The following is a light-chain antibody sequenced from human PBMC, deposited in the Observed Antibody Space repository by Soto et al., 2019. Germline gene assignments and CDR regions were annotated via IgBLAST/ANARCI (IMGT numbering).Light chain of an antibody. J-gene: IGKJ5*01. CDR3: QQLHSYPIT. CDR1: QDMSTY. Sequence: DIQLTQSPSFLSASVGDRVTISCRASQDMSTYVAWYQQKPGEAPKLLIYGASTLRSGVPSRFSGSESMAVFTLTISSLQAEDFATYYCQQLHSYPITFGQGTRLEIK. V-gene: IGKV1-9*01. CDR2: GAS.